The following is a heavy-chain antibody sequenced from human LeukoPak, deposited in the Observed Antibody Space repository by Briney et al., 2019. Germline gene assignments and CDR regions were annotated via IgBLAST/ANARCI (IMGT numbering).Heavy chain of an antibody. Sequence: GGSLRLSCAASGFTFSSYWMHWVRQAPGKGLVWVSRINSDGSSTSYADSVKGRFTISRDNAKNTLYLQMNSLRAEDTAVYYCAGAYYDLDAFDIWGQGTMVTVSS. CDR3: AGAYYDLDAFDI. CDR2: INSDGSST. V-gene: IGHV3-74*01. D-gene: IGHD3-3*01. J-gene: IGHJ3*02. CDR1: GFTFSSYW.